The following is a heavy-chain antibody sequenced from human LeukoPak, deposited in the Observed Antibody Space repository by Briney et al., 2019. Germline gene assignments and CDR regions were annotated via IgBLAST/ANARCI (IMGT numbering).Heavy chain of an antibody. CDR1: GFTFRSYS. J-gene: IGHJ4*02. D-gene: IGHD2-8*01. CDR3: ARALDCTNGVCGFDC. CDR2: ISGSTTYI. Sequence: GGSLRLSCAASGFTFRSYSMNWVRQAPGKGLEWVSSISGSTTYIYYADSVKGRFTISRDNTKNSLYLQMNSLRAEHTAVYYCARALDCTNGVCGFDCWGQGTPVTVSS. V-gene: IGHV3-21*01.